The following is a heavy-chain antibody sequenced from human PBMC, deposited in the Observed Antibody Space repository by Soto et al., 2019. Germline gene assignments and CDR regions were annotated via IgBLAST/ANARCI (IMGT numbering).Heavy chain of an antibody. V-gene: IGHV4-31*03. J-gene: IGHJ4*02. CDR1: GAYMRNDYYY. CDR3: ARWVEVSLDYFDS. Sequence: PSETLSLTCTVSGAYMRNDYYYWSWVRQKPGKDLEWIGHMHHSGRTHYNPSLKSRVAVSVDTSKNQFSLYLNSVTAADTAVYYCARWVEVSLDYFDSWGQGIPVTVPQ. CDR2: MHHSGRT.